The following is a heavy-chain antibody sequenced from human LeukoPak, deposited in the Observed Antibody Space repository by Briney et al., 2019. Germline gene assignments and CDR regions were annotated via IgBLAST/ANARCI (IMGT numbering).Heavy chain of an antibody. J-gene: IGHJ4*02. CDR2: INSDGSST. V-gene: IGHV3-74*01. D-gene: IGHD2-15*01. Sequence: GGSLRLSCAASGFTFSTYAMTWVRQAPGKGLVWVSRINSDGSSTSYADSVKGRFTISRDNAKNTLYLQMNSLRAEDTAVYYCARERRIYGDYVDYWGQGTLVTVSS. CDR1: GFTFSTYA. CDR3: ARERRIYGDYVDY.